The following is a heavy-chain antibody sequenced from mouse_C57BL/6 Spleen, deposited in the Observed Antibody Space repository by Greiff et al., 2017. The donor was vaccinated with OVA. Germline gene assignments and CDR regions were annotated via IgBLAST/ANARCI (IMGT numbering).Heavy chain of an antibody. J-gene: IGHJ1*03. CDR2: FNPNNGGT. D-gene: IGHD1-1*01. CDR3: EGSTTVVDWYFDV. CDR1: GYTFTDYN. Sequence: VQLQQSGPELVKPGASVKIPCKASGYTFTDYNMDWVKQSHGKSLEWIGDFNPNNGGTIYNQKFKGKATLTVDKSSSTAYMQLRSLTSEDSAVYYGEGSTTVVDWYFDVWGTGTTVTVSS. V-gene: IGHV1-18*01.